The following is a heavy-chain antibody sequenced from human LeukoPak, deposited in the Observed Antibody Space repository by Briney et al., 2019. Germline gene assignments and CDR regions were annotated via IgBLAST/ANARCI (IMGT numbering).Heavy chain of an antibody. J-gene: IGHJ4*02. D-gene: IGHD5-18*01. V-gene: IGHV3-15*01. CDR3: TTDRGIQLWYLGY. CDR2: IKSKTDGGTT. CDR1: GFTFSNAW. Sequence: PGGSLRLSCAASGFTFSNAWMSWVRQAPGKGLEWVGRIKSKTDGGTTDYAAPVKGRFTISRDDSKNTLYLQMNGLKTEDTAVYYCTTDRGIQLWYLGYWGQGTLVTVS.